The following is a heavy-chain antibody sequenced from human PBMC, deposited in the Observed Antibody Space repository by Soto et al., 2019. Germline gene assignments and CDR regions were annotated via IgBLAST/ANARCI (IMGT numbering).Heavy chain of an antibody. Sequence: GASVKVSCKASGGTFSSYAISWVRQAPGQGLEWMGGIIPIFGTANYAQKFRGRVTITADESTSTAYMELSSLRSEDTAVYYCARDRELPHGPIIYYYYYGMDVWGQGTTVTVSS. CDR2: IIPIFGTA. J-gene: IGHJ6*02. V-gene: IGHV1-69*13. D-gene: IGHD1-7*01. CDR3: ARDRELPHGPIIYYYYYGMDV. CDR1: GGTFSSYA.